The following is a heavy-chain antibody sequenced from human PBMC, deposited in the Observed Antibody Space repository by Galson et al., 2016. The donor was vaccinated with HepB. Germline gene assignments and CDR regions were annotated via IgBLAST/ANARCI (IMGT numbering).Heavy chain of an antibody. Sequence: SLRLSCAASGFTISSYIMDWVRQAPGKGLEWVSSISSSSNYIYYTDSVKGRFTISRDNAKDSLYLQMNSLRAEDTAVYYCARLISRLPGTYGLDVWGQGTTVTVSS. CDR1: GFTISSYI. CDR2: ISSSSNYI. CDR3: ARLISRLPGTYGLDV. V-gene: IGHV3-21*01. D-gene: IGHD1/OR15-1a*01. J-gene: IGHJ6*02.